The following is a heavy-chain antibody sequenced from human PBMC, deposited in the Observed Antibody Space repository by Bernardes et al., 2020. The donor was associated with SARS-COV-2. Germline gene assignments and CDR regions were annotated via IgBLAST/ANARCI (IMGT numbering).Heavy chain of an antibody. CDR1: GFTFSNAW. CDR2: IKSKTDGGTT. Sequence: GGSLRLSCAASGFTFSNAWMSWVRQAPGKGLEWVGRIKSKTDGGTTDYAAPVKGRFTISRDDSKNTLYLQMNSLKTEDTAVYYCTTTRPRLQYQLLYYYYYYMDVWGKGTTVTVSS. V-gene: IGHV3-15*01. J-gene: IGHJ6*03. D-gene: IGHD2-2*01. CDR3: TTTRPRLQYQLLYYYYYYMDV.